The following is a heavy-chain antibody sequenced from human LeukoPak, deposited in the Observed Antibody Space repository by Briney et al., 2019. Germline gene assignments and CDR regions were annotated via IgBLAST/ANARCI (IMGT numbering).Heavy chain of an antibody. Sequence: ASVKVSCKASGYTFTSYYMHWVRQAPGQGLEWMGIINPSGGSTSYAQKFQGRVTMTRDMSTSTVYMELSSLRSEDTAVYYCARGFMITFGGVIAHGAFDIWGQGTMVTVSS. D-gene: IGHD3-16*02. V-gene: IGHV1-46*01. CDR2: INPSGGST. CDR1: GYTFTSYY. CDR3: ARGFMITFGGVIAHGAFDI. J-gene: IGHJ3*02.